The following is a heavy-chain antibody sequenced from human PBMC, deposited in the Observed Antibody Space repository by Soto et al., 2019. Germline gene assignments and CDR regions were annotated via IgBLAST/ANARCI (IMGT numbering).Heavy chain of an antibody. CDR2: INPNSGDT. V-gene: IGHV1-2*02. D-gene: IGHD1-26*01. CDR3: AKGGAIVAAGTRVYLYNAMDV. J-gene: IGHJ6*02. Sequence: ASVKVCCKASGYTFTGYYVHWVRQAPGQGLEWMGWINPNSGDTYLAQRFQGRVTMNRDTSIGTAYMELRGLTSDDTAEYYCAKGGAIVAAGTRVYLYNAMDVWGQGTTVTVSS. CDR1: GYTFTGYY.